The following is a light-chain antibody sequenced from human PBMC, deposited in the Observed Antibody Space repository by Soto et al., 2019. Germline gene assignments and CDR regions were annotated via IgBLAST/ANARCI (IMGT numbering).Light chain of an antibody. V-gene: IGKV3-15*01. J-gene: IGKJ2*01. CDR1: ETISAD. CDR3: QHYHNFPRT. Sequence: ISMTQSPPTLSVSPGGRVTLSCEASETISADLAWYHHRPGQAPRLLIYAASTRAPGVPARFSGSGSGTDFTLVIANLQPEDFGLYYCQHYHNFPRTFGQGTKLEIK. CDR2: AAS.